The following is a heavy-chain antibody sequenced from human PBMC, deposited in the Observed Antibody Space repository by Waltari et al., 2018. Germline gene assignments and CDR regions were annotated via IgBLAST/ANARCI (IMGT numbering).Heavy chain of an antibody. V-gene: IGHV6-1*01. J-gene: IGHJ4*02. CDR2: TYYRPYYGCKWYN. D-gene: IGHD4-4*01. CDR3: AREYSNSFDY. Sequence: QVQLQQSGPGLVKPSQTLSRTCAISGDSVSANSATWSWIRQSTSRGLEWLGRTYYRPYYGCKWYNDYAVSMKGRISINPDTSKNQFSLQLNSVTPEDTAVYYCAREYSNSFDYWGQGALVLVSS. CDR1: GDSVSANSAT.